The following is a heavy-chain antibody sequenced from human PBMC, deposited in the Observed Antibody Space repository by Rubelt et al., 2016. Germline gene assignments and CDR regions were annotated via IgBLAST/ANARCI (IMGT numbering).Heavy chain of an antibody. CDR3: ATDPVEATTVRHFDY. J-gene: IGHJ4*02. V-gene: IGHV3-30*04. CDR2: ISSNGNII. Sequence: SSYVLHWVRQAPGKGLEWVAVISSNGNIIYYADSVNGRFTISRDNSKNTLFLHMNSLRGEDTAVYYCATDPVEATTVRHFDYWGQGTLVTVSS. D-gene: IGHD1-26*01. CDR1: SSYV.